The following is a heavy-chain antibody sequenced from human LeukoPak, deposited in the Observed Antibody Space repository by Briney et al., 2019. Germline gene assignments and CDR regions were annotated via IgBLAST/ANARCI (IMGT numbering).Heavy chain of an antibody. J-gene: IGHJ4*02. D-gene: IGHD2-15*01. CDR1: GFSFSSYY. CDR2: ISGGSSYI. CDR3: ARDSPSLLGGGNCFDY. Sequence: GGSLRLSCAASGFSFSSYYMYWVRQAPGKGLEWGSSISGGSSYINYADSVKGRFTISRDNAKNSLFLQMNSLRAEDTAVYYCARDSPSLLGGGNCFDYWGQGTLVTVSS. V-gene: IGHV3-21*01.